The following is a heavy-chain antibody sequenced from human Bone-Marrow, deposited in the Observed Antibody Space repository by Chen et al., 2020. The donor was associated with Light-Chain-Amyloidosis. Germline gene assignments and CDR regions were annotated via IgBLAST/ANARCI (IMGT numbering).Heavy chain of an antibody. CDR2: ISTTGTTI. D-gene: IGHD2-15*01. J-gene: IGHJ3*02. V-gene: IGHV3-48*03. CDR1: GFSFSNYE. Sequence: EVQLVESGGGLVQPGGSLRLSCVASGFSFSNYEMNWVRQAPGQGLEWVSYISTTGTTIYDADLARGRFTISRDNAKNSLYLQMNSLRAEDTAVYYCARDRWVARHFPGAVDIWGQGTVVTVSS. CDR3: ARDRWVARHFPGAVDI.